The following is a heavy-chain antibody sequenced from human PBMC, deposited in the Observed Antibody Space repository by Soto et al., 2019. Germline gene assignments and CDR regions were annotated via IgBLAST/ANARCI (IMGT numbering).Heavy chain of an antibody. CDR1: GGSFSGYY. Sequence: QVQLQQWGAGLLKPSETLALTCAVYGGSFSGYYWNWIRQPPGKGLEWIGVINHSGSTNYNPSLKSRVTISVDTSKNQFSLKLSSVTAADTAVYYCARGGAGALIATAVPRGYWGQGTLVTVSS. D-gene: IGHD6-13*01. V-gene: IGHV4-34*01. J-gene: IGHJ4*02. CDR3: ARGGAGALIATAVPRGY. CDR2: INHSGST.